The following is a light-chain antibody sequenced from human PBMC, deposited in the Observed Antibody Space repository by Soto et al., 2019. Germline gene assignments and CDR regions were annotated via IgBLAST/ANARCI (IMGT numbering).Light chain of an antibody. CDR1: QSVSSSY. V-gene: IGKV3-20*01. CDR2: GAS. Sequence: EIVLTQSPGTLSLSPGERATLSCRASQSVSSSYLAWYQQKPDQAPRLIISGASSRATGIPDRLSGSGSGTDFTLTISRLAPEDFAVYYCQQYGNSLSITFGQATRLEI. CDR3: QQYGNSLSIT. J-gene: IGKJ5*01.